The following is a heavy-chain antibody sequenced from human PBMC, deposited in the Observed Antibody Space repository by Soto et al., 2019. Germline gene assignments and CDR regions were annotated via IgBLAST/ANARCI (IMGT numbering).Heavy chain of an antibody. D-gene: IGHD3-22*01. J-gene: IGHJ6*02. CDR3: ARHNYDSIVYYNYYYGMDV. Sequence: QVQLQQWGAGLLKPSETLSLTCAVYGGSGGYFSGYYWSWIRQPPGKGLEWIGEINHSGSTNYNPSLNSRVTISVDTSKYQFSLKLSSVTAADTAVYYCARHNYDSIVYYNYYYGMDVWGQGTTVTVSS. V-gene: IGHV4-34*01. CDR1: GGSGGYFSGYY. CDR2: INHSGST.